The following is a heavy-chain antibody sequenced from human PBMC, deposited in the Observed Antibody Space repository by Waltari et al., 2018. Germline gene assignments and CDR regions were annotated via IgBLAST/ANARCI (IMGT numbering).Heavy chain of an antibody. J-gene: IGHJ6*02. CDR3: SMDV. CDR2: ISYTGTT. CDR1: GGSIDSYD. Sequence: VKLRQSGPELVKSSETLSLTCSVSGGSIDSYDWTWIRQSPGKGLEWIGYISYTGTTNYNPSLESRVAISVDTAVYFCARRILHAAGSRGITDNYSMDVWGQGATVSVSS. V-gene: IGHV4-59*01. D-gene: IGHD3-10*01.